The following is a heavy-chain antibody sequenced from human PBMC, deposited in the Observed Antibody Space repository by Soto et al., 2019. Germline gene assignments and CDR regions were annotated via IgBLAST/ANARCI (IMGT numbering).Heavy chain of an antibody. CDR2: IIPIIGII. Sequence: QVQLVQSGAEVKKPGSSVKVSCKASGGTFSTYTITWVRQAPGQGLDWMGRIIPIIGIINYAQKFQGRVTITADKFKGTAYMELTRLRSDDTAVYYCAGEPDSHYNDSHASSYPWGQGTLVTVSS. V-gene: IGHV1-69*08. CDR3: AGEPDSHYNDSHASSYP. D-gene: IGHD3-22*01. CDR1: GGTFSTYT. J-gene: IGHJ5*02.